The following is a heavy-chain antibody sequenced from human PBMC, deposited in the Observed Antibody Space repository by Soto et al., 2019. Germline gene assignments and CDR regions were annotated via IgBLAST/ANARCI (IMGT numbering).Heavy chain of an antibody. CDR3: VRMNAESYSSYYAMDV. J-gene: IGHJ6*02. CDR1: GFSLTTGRMG. D-gene: IGHD3-10*01. CDR2: IFSDAER. Sequence: SGPTLVNPTETLTLTCNVSGFSLTTGRMGVSWIRQPPGKALEWLAHIFSDAERSYSRSLQGRLTVSKVGSGSHVVLTMTNMDPVDTGTYFCVRMNAESYSSYYAMDVWGQGTTVTVSS. V-gene: IGHV2-26*01.